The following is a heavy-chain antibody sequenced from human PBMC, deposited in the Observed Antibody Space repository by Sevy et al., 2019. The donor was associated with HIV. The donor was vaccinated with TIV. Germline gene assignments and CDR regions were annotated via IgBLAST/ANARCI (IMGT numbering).Heavy chain of an antibody. J-gene: IGHJ4*02. CDR1: GFTFSSYS. Sequence: GGSLRLSCAASGFTFSSYSMSWVRQTPGKGLEWLSLISSSSSTIHNADSVKGRFTISRDNVKNSLYLQMNSLRAEDTAMYYCARGTGSGSFLFDYWGQGTLVTVSS. CDR2: ISSSSSTI. CDR3: ARGTGSGSFLFDY. D-gene: IGHD3-10*01. V-gene: IGHV3-48*01.